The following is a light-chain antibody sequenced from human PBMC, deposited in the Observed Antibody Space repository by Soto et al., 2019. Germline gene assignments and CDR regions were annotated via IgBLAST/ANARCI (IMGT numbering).Light chain of an antibody. J-gene: IGKJ3*01. V-gene: IGKV3-15*01. CDR1: QSVNSH. CDR2: GAS. Sequence: EIVMTQSPATLSVSPGERATLSCRASQSVNSHLAWYQQKPGQAPRLLIYGASTRATGIPARFSGSGSGTEFTPTISSLQSEDFAVYYCQQYNNWPPFTFGPGTKVDIK. CDR3: QQYNNWPPFT.